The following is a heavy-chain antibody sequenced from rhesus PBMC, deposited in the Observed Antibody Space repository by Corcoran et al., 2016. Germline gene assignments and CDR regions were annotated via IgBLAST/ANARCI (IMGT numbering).Heavy chain of an antibody. CDR3: AKRGATEGGIDY. CDR2: ISNGGRST. CDR1: GFTFSSYG. D-gene: IGHD1-26*01. Sequence: EVQLVESGGGLVQPGGSLRLSCAASGFTFSSYGMSWVRQAPGKGLEWVSSISNGGRSTYYADSVKVRFTITRDNSKNTLALQMNSLRAEDTAVYYCAKRGATEGGIDYWGQGVLVTVSS. V-gene: IGHV3S5*01. J-gene: IGHJ4*01.